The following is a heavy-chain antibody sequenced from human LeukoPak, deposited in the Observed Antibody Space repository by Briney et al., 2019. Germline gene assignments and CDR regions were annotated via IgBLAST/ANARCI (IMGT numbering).Heavy chain of an antibody. CDR2: IYHSGIT. CDR3: ARAVGYFDWLPLFDY. D-gene: IGHD3-9*01. Sequence: PSETLSLTCTVSGGSISSSSYYWGWIRQPPGKGLEWIGNIYHSGITYYTPSLSSRVTMSVDTSKNQFYLKLSSVTAADTAVYYCARAVGYFDWLPLFDYWGQGTLVTVSS. V-gene: IGHV4-39*07. CDR1: GGSISSSSYY. J-gene: IGHJ4*02.